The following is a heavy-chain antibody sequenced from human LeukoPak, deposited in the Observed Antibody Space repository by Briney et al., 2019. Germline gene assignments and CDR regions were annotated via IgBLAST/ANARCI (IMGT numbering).Heavy chain of an antibody. V-gene: IGHV3-30*02. J-gene: IGHJ4*02. Sequence: PGGSLRLSCAASGFSFSTYGMHWVRQAPGKGLEWVAFIRYDGSNKHYADSVKGRFTISRDNSKNTLYLQMNSLRAEDTAVYYCARDTSSCFDCWGQGTLVTVSS. CDR1: GFSFSTYG. CDR3: ARDTSSCFDC. D-gene: IGHD6-6*01. CDR2: IRYDGSNK.